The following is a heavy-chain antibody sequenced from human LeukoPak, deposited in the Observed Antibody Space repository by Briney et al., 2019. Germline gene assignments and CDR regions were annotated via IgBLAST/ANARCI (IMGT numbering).Heavy chain of an antibody. V-gene: IGHV1-69*05. D-gene: IGHD1-26*01. J-gene: IGHJ4*02. CDR3: ARAPYDYSGSYYLFEAIWGLGFDPNFDY. Sequence: SVKVSCKASGGTFSSYAISWVRQAPGQGLEWMGGIIPIFGTANYAQKFQGRVTITTDESTSTAYMELSSLRSEDTAVYYCARAPYDYSGSYYLFEAIWGLGFDPNFDYWGQGTLVTVSS. CDR1: GGTFSSYA. CDR2: IIPIFGTA.